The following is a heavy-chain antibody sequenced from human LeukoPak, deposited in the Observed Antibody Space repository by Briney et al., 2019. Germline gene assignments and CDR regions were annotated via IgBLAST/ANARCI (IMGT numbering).Heavy chain of an antibody. V-gene: IGHV3-53*01. CDR1: GFTVSSNY. Sequence: GRSLRLSCAASGFTVSSNYMSWVSQAPGKGLEWVSVIYSGGTTYYADSVKGRFTISRVNSNNTLYLQMNSLRAEDTAVYYCAREPVTKFEIWGQGTILTVSS. D-gene: IGHD4-17*01. J-gene: IGHJ3*02. CDR2: IYSGGTT. CDR3: AREPVTKFEI.